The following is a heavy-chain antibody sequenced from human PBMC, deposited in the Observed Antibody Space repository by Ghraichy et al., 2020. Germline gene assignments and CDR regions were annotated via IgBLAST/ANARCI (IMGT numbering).Heavy chain of an antibody. D-gene: IGHD3/OR15-3a*01. CDR3: ARDLGHDSREYYYYGMDV. CDR1: GFTFSDYY. V-gene: IGHV3-11*04. J-gene: IGHJ6*02. CDR2: ISSSGSTI. Sequence: GSLRLSCAASGFTFSDYYMSWIRQAPGKGLEWVSYISSSGSTIYYADSVKGRFTISRDNAKNSLYLQMNSLRAEDTAVYYCARDLGHDSREYYYYGMDVWGQGTTVTVSS.